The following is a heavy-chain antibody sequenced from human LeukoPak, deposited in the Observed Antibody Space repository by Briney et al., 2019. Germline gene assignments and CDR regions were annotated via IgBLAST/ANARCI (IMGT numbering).Heavy chain of an antibody. V-gene: IGHV3-23*01. D-gene: IGHD1-26*01. CDR3: AKEPYSGSQLLDY. Sequence: PGGSLRLSCAASGFTFSSHAMSWVRQAPGKGLKWVSAISTSGGSTYYADSVKGRFTISRDNSKNTLYLQMNSLRAEDTAVYYCAKEPYSGSQLLDYWGQGTLVTVSS. J-gene: IGHJ4*02. CDR1: GFTFSSHA. CDR2: ISTSGGST.